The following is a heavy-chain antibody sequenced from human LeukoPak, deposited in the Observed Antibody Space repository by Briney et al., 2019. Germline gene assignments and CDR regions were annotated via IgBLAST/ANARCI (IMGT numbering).Heavy chain of an antibody. CDR1: GYTFTTYG. V-gene: IGHV1-18*01. CDR2: ISAYNGNT. D-gene: IGHD2-15*01. CDR3: ARGGYCSGGTCYQTKFDP. Sequence: GASVKVSCKASGYTFTTYGSSWVRQTPGQGLEWMGWISAYNGNTKYAQKLQGRVTMTTDTSTSTAYMELRSLRSDDTAVYYCARGGYCSGGTCYQTKFDPWGQGTLVTVSS. J-gene: IGHJ5*02.